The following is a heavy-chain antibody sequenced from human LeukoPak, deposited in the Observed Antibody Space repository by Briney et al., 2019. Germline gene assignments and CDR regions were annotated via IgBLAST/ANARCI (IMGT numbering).Heavy chain of an antibody. CDR3: AREINTIFGVGFDGAYDY. D-gene: IGHD3-3*01. V-gene: IGHV1-2*02. CDR2: INPKSGGT. CDR1: GYTFTGQY. Sequence: ASVTVSCQASGYTFTGQYIHWVRQAPGQGLEWMGWINPKSGGTEYAQKFQGRVTMTRDTSITTVYMELSRLTSDDTAVYYCAREINTIFGVGFDGAYDYWGQGTLVTVSS. J-gene: IGHJ4*02.